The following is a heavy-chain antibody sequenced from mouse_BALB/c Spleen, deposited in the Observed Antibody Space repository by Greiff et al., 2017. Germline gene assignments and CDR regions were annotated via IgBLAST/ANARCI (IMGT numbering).Heavy chain of an antibody. D-gene: IGHD2-3*01. CDR1: GYSITSGYY. CDR2: ISYDGSN. Sequence: EVKLMESGPGLVKPSQSLSLTCSVTGYSITSGYYWNWIRQFPGNKLEWMGYISYDGSNNYNPSLKNRISITRDTSKNQFFLKLNSVTTEDTATYYCATYDGYLAYWGQGTLVTVSA. J-gene: IGHJ3*01. CDR3: ATYDGYLAY. V-gene: IGHV3-6*02.